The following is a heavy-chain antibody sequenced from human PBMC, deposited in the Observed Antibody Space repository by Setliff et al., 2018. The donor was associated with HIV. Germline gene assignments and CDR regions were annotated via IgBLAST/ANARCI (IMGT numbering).Heavy chain of an antibody. CDR1: GFTFSNAW. CDR2: MDEHGDKK. CDR3: AALSLRTNAVYGIVSTRFDP. D-gene: IGHD2-8*01. V-gene: IGHV3-7*03. J-gene: IGHJ5*02. Sequence: GGSLRLSCAASGFTFSNAWMSWVRQAPGEGLEWVANMDEHGDKKYYVASLKGRFTISRDNAKNSLYLQMNTLRAEDTAVYYCAALSLRTNAVYGIVSTRFDPWGRGTLVTVSS.